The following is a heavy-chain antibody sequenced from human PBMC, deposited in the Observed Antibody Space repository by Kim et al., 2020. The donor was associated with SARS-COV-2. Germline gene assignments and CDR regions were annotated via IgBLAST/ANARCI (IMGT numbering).Heavy chain of an antibody. Sequence: ASVKVSCKASGYTFTSYYMHWVRQAPGQGLEWMGIINPSGGSTSYAQKFQGRVTMTRDTSTSTVYMELSSLRSEDTVVYYCARDPTTVRGDYYYYGMDVWGQGTTVTVSS. CDR1: GYTFTSYY. J-gene: IGHJ6*02. CDR3: ARDPTTVRGDYYYYGMDV. D-gene: IGHD3-10*01. CDR2: INPSGGST. V-gene: IGHV1-46*01.